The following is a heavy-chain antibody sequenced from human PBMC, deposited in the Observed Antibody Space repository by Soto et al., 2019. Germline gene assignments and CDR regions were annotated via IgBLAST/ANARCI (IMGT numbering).Heavy chain of an antibody. CDR3: ARERPDGARLDP. CDR1: GGSISSGDYY. V-gene: IGHV4-30-4*01. CDR2: IYHSGNT. D-gene: IGHD6-6*01. J-gene: IGHJ5*02. Sequence: QVQLQESGPGLVKPSQTLSLTCTVSGGSISSGDYYWSWIRQPPGKGLEWIGYIYHSGNTSYNPSLKSRVTISVDTSKNQFSLKLSSVTAADTAVYYCARERPDGARLDPWGQGTLVTVSS.